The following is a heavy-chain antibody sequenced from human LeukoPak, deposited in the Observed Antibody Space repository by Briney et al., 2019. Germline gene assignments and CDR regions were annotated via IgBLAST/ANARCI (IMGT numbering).Heavy chain of an antibody. CDR2: IYYTGTT. CDR1: GGSISSYY. CDR3: ARGGWRLDY. V-gene: IGHV4-59*01. J-gene: IGHJ4*02. Sequence: SETLSLTCTVSGGSISSYYWSWIRQPPGKGLEWIGYIYYTGTTNYNPSLKSRVTISVDTSKNQSSLKLSSVTAADTAVYYCARGGWRLDYWGQGTLVTVSS. D-gene: IGHD2-15*01.